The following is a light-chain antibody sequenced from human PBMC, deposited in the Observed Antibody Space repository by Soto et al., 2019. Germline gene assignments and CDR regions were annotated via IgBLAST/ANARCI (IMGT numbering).Light chain of an antibody. J-gene: IGLJ1*01. CDR3: NSYARSDSYV. CDR1: SSDVGAYNY. CDR2: EVT. Sequence: QSALTQPPSASGSPGQSVTISCTGTSSDVGAYNYVSWYQQHPGKAPKLMIYEVTKRPSGVPDRFSGSKSGSTASLTVSGLQAEDEADYYCNSYARSDSYVFGSGTKLTVL. V-gene: IGLV2-8*01.